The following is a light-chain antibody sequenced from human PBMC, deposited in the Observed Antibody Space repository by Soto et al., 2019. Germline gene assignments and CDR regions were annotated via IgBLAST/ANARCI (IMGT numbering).Light chain of an antibody. CDR3: QQYGTSPFT. CDR1: QSVSSSY. CDR2: LAS. V-gene: IGKV3-20*01. J-gene: IGKJ2*01. Sequence: EIVLTQSPGTLSLSPGQRATLSCRASQSVSSSYLAWYQQKPGQAPRLLIYLASSRATGVPDRFSGSGSGTDYTLTISRLEAEDFAVYYCQQYGTSPFTFGQGTMLEIK.